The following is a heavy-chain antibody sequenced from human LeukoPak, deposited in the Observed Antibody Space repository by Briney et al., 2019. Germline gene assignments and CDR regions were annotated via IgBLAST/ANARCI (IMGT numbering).Heavy chain of an antibody. V-gene: IGHV4-59*01. CDR1: GGSISSYY. CDR2: IYYSGST. Sequence: SETLSLTCTVSGGSISSYYWSWIRQPPGKGLEWIGYIYYSGSTNYNPSLKSRVTISVDTSKNQFSLKLSSVTAADTAVYYCARIHYDFWSDNTRGFDYWGQGTLVTVSS. CDR3: ARIHYDFWSDNTRGFDY. J-gene: IGHJ4*02. D-gene: IGHD3-3*01.